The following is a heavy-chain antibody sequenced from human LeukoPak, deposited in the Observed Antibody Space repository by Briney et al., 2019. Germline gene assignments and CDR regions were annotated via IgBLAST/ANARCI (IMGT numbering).Heavy chain of an antibody. V-gene: IGHV1-2*02. D-gene: IGHD2-15*01. J-gene: IGHJ4*02. CDR2: INPNSGGT. Sequence: ASVKVSCKASGYTFTGYYMHWVRQAPGQGLEWMGWINPNSGGTNYAQKFQGRVTMTRDTSISTAYMELGSLRSEDTAVYYCARGAPGSYCSGGSCPYFDYWGQGTLISVSS. CDR1: GYTFTGYY. CDR3: ARGAPGSYCSGGSCPYFDY.